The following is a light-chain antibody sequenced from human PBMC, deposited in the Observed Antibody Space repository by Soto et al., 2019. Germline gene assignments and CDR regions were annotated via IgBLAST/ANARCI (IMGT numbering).Light chain of an antibody. CDR2: WSS. J-gene: IGKJ3*01. CDR1: QRVLKSSPNKNC. V-gene: IGKV4-1*01. CDR3: QQYSTLPCT. Sequence: DSVLTPSPRSLTVSLGEGATMDCSSIQRVLKSSPNKNCFAWYQHKPGPPPELLINWSSTRESAVPARFSGSGSRTDFTLTISGLQDEDVAVYYCQQYSTLPCTVGPVTRVD.